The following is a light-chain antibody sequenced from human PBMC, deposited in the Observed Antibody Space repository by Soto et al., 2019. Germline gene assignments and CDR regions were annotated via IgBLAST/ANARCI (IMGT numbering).Light chain of an antibody. CDR2: KAS. J-gene: IGKJ1*01. V-gene: IGKV1-5*03. CDR1: QSSNSW. Sequence: IEMSQSPSSRSASVGDRVTITPRDSQSSNSWVAWYQQKPGKAPKVLIYKASSLQSGVASRFSGSGSGTEFTLTINSLQPDDFATYYCQQYNSYWTFGQGTKVAIK. CDR3: QQYNSYWT.